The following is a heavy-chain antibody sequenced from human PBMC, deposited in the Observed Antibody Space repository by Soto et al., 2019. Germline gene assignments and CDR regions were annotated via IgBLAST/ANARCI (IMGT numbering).Heavy chain of an antibody. J-gene: IGHJ6*02. D-gene: IGHD3-10*01. CDR3: ARTPQYYYGSGSYWAYYYYGMDV. CDR1: GFTFSSYG. V-gene: IGHV3-33*01. Sequence: GGSLRLSCAASGFTFSSYGMHWVRQAPGRGLEWVAVIWYDGSNKYYADSVKGRFTISRDNSKNTLYLQMNSLRAEDTAVYYCARTPQYYYGSGSYWAYYYYGMDVWGQGTTVTVSS. CDR2: IWYDGSNK.